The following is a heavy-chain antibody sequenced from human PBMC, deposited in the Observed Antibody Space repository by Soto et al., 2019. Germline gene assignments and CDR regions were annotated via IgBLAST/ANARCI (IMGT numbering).Heavy chain of an antibody. Sequence: QITLNESGPTLVKPTQILTLTCTFSGFSLSTTGVGVGWIRQPPGKALEWLAFIYWDDDKRYSPSLKSRLTITKDTSKSRVVLIMTNIDPMDTATSYCAHRLGQSGSNWDSGAFDIWGQGTMVTVSS. V-gene: IGHV2-5*02. D-gene: IGHD6-13*01. CDR2: IYWDDDK. CDR3: AHRLGQSGSNWDSGAFDI. J-gene: IGHJ3*02. CDR1: GFSLSTTGVG.